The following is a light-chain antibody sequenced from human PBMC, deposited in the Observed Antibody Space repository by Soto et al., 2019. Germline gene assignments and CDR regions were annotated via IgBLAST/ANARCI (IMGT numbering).Light chain of an antibody. V-gene: IGLV2-14*01. J-gene: IGLJ3*02. CDR2: EVS. Sequence: QSVLTQPASVSGSPGQSVTISCTGTSSDVGRYDYVSWYQQYPGKAPKLIIYEVSDRPSGVSNRFSGSKSGNTASLTISGLQADDEADYYCSSHSNILDLVFGGGTKLTVL. CDR1: SSDVGRYDY. CDR3: SSHSNILDLV.